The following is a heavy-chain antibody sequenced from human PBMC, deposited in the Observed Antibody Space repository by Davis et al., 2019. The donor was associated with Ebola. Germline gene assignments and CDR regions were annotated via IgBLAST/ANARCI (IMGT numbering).Heavy chain of an antibody. CDR2: IYHRGST. CDR3: ATRGYSGYDALDY. Sequence: GSLRLSCAVSGGSISSNTWWSWVRQAPGKGLEWIGEIYHRGSTNYNSSLKSRVTISEDTSKNQFSLKLSSVTAADTAVYYCATRGYSGYDALDYWGQGALVTVSS. D-gene: IGHD5-12*01. CDR1: GGSISSNTW. J-gene: IGHJ4*02. V-gene: IGHV4-4*02.